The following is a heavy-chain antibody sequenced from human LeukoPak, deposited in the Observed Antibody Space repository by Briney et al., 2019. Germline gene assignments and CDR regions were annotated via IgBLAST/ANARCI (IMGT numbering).Heavy chain of an antibody. CDR3: ARDSSDAYNPEPGY. Sequence: GGSLRLSCAASGFTFRGYSMNWVRQAPGKGLEWVSFISGMSSTIYYADSVKGRFTISRDNAKNSVYLQMNSLRDEDTAVYYCARDSSDAYNPEPGYWGQGTLVTVS. V-gene: IGHV3-48*02. D-gene: IGHD5-24*01. CDR1: GFTFRGYS. J-gene: IGHJ4*02. CDR2: ISGMSSTI.